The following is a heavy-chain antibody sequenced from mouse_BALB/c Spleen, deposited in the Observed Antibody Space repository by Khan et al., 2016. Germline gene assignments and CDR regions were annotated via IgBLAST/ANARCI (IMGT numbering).Heavy chain of an antibody. D-gene: IGHD2-1*01. Sequence: EVKLLESGPGLVKPSQSLSLTCTVTGYSITSDYAWNWIRQFPGNKLEWMGYISYSGSTSYNPSLKSRISITRDTSKNQFFLQLNSVTTEDTATCSCARGGGNYRGFAYWGQGTLVTVSA. CDR1: GYSITSDYA. V-gene: IGHV3-2*02. CDR2: ISYSGST. CDR3: ARGGGNYRGFAY. J-gene: IGHJ3*01.